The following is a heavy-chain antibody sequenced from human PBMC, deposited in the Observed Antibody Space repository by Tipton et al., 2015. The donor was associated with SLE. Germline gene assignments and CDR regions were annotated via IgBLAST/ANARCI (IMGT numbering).Heavy chain of an antibody. CDR2: IKQDGSEK. CDR3: ARSGIGVVKFLDF. D-gene: IGHD3-3*01. J-gene: IGHJ4*02. Sequence: SLRLSCAASGFTFSSYWMSWVRQAPGKGLEWVANIKQDGSEKYYVDSVKGRFTISRDTAKNSLYLQMNSLSAEDTAVYYCARSGIGVVKFLDFWFQAAVVAASS. V-gene: IGHV3-7*01. CDR1: GFTFSSYW.